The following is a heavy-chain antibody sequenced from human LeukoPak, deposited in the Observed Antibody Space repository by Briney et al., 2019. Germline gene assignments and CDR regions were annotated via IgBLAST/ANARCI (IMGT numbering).Heavy chain of an antibody. Sequence: GGSLRLSCAASGFTFSSYWMHWVRQAPGKGLVWVSRINSDGSSTSYADSVKGRFTISRDNAKNTLYLQMNSLRAEDTAVYYCATLPNTELSLPDYWGQGTLVTVSS. J-gene: IGHJ4*02. CDR1: GFTFSSYW. V-gene: IGHV3-74*01. CDR2: INSDGSST. CDR3: ATLPNTELSLPDY. D-gene: IGHD3-16*02.